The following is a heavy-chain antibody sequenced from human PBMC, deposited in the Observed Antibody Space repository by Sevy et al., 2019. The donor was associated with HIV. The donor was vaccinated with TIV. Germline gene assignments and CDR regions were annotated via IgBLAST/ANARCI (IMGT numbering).Heavy chain of an antibody. Sequence: SETRSLTCAVSGYSISSGYYWGWIRQPPGKGLEWIGSIYHSGSTYYNPSLKSRVTISVDTSKNQFSLKLSSVTAADTAVYYCARRSVDGSRYYWGQGTLVTVSS. V-gene: IGHV4-38-2*01. CDR3: ARRSVDGSRYY. D-gene: IGHD1-26*01. CDR1: GYSISSGYY. J-gene: IGHJ4*02. CDR2: IYHSGST.